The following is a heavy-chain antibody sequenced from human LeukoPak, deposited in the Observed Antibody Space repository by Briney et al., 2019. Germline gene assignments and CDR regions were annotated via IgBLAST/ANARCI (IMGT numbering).Heavy chain of an antibody. Sequence: SEALSLICTVSGGSISSTSYYWGWIRQPPGKGLEWIGSIYYSGRTYYNPSLKSRVTMIIDTSKNQFSLRLSSVTAADTAVYYFARGVGSSNWYGPDYFDYWGQGTLVTVSS. D-gene: IGHD1-20*01. V-gene: IGHV4-39*07. CDR3: ARGVGSSNWYGPDYFDY. CDR1: GGSISSTSYY. CDR2: IYYSGRT. J-gene: IGHJ4*02.